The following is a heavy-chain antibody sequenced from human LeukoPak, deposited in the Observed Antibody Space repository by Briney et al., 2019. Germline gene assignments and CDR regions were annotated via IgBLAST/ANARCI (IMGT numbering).Heavy chain of an antibody. V-gene: IGHV3-30*03. CDR3: ARDEGYGSGSFDI. CDR1: GFTFSSYG. Sequence: GGSLRLSCAASGFTFSSYGMHWVRQAPGKGLEWVAVISYDGSNKYYADSVKGRFTISRDTSKNTLFLQMNSLRVEDTAVYYCARDEGYGSGSFDIWGQGRMVTVSS. CDR2: ISYDGSNK. J-gene: IGHJ3*02. D-gene: IGHD3-10*01.